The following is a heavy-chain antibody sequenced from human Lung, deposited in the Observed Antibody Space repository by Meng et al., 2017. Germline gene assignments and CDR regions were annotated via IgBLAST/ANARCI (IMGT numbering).Heavy chain of an antibody. CDR1: GDRVSTNSAA. D-gene: IGHD6-19*01. J-gene: IGHJ4*02. CDR3: ARSQQWLDS. CDR2: TYYRSNWYY. V-gene: IGHV6-1*01. Sequence: QVQLQQSGPGLVKPSQTLSPTCAISGDRVSTNSAAWNWFRQSPSRGLEWLGRTYYRSNWYYDYAVSVKGPISINPDTSKNHFSLQLNSVTPEDTAVYYCARSQQWLDSWGQGTLVTVSS.